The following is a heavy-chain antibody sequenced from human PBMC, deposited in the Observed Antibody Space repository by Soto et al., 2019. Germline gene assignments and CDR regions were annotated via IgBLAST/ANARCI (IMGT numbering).Heavy chain of an antibody. CDR2: LSWNSGFI. Sequence: GGSLRLSCAASGFIFEDFAMHWVRQVPGKGLEWVSGLSWNSGFIAYADSVKGRFTISRDNAKNSLFLQMNNLRAEDTALYFCARAEQWLDPFDYWGQGTLVTVSS. D-gene: IGHD6-19*01. V-gene: IGHV3-9*01. J-gene: IGHJ4*02. CDR1: GFIFEDFA. CDR3: ARAEQWLDPFDY.